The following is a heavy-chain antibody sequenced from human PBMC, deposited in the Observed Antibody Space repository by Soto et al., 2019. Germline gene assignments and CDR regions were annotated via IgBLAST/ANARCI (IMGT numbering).Heavy chain of an antibody. CDR1: GGTFSSYA. CDR3: AAYCTNGVCKKNYYGMDV. J-gene: IGHJ6*02. Sequence: SVKVSCKASGGTFSSYAISWVRQAPGQGLEWMGGIIPIFGTANYAQKFQGRVTITADESTSTAYMELSSLRSEDTAVYYCAAYCTNGVCKKNYYGMDVWGQGSTVTVSS. V-gene: IGHV1-69*13. CDR2: IIPIFGTA. D-gene: IGHD2-8*01.